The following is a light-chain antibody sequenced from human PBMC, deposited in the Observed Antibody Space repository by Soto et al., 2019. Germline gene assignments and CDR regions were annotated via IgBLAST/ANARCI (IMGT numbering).Light chain of an antibody. J-gene: IGKJ1*01. CDR3: QQYSFLPRT. CDR1: ETVATN. CDR2: GAS. V-gene: IGKV3-20*01. Sequence: EIVLTQSPATLSVSPGERATLSCRASETVATNLAWYQQKPGQAPRPLIYGASTRATGIPDRFGGSGSGTDFTLTISRLEPEDFAVYYCQQYSFLPRTFGQGTKVDI.